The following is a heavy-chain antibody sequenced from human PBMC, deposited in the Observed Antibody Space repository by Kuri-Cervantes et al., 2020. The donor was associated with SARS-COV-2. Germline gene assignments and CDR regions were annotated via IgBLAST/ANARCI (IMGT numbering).Heavy chain of an antibody. CDR1: GYSISSSYY. V-gene: IGHV4-38-2*01. J-gene: IGHJ4*02. CDR3: ARFFDY. CDR2: IYHSGST. Sequence: GSLRLSCAVSGYSISSSYYWGWIRQPPGKGLEWIGSIYHSGSTYYNPSLKSRVTISVDTSKNQFPLKLSSVTAADTAVYYCARFFDYWGQGTLVTVSS.